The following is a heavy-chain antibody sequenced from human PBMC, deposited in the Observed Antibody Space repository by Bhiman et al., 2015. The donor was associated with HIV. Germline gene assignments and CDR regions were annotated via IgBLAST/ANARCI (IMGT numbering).Heavy chain of an antibody. CDR3: ARVNKGFYGGAMGAFDI. V-gene: IGHV3-20*04. CDR2: SNWNGGSI. CDR1: GFTFDDFG. D-gene: IGHD4-23*01. Sequence: EVQLVESGGGVVRPGGSLRLSCAASGFTFDDFGMSWVRQVPGKGLEWVSGSNWNGGSIGYADSVKGRFIISRDNAKNSLYLQMNSLRAEDTALYYCARVNKGFYGGAMGAFDIWGQGTMVTVSS. J-gene: IGHJ3*02.